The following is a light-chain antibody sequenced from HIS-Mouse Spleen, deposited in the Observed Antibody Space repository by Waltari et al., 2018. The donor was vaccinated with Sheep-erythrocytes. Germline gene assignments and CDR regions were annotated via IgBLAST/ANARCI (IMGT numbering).Light chain of an antibody. CDR3: CSYAGSSTPWV. CDR2: EGS. Sequence: QSALTQPASVSGSPGQSITISCTGPSSDVGRYNLLPWYQQHPGKAPKLMIYEGSKRPSGVSNRFSGSKSGNTASLTISGLQAEDEADYYCCSYAGSSTPWVFGGGTKLTVL. J-gene: IGLJ3*02. V-gene: IGLV2-23*01. CDR1: SSDVGRYNL.